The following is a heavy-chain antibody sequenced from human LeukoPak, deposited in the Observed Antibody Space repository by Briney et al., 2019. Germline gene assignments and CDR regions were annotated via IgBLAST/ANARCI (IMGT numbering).Heavy chain of an antibody. D-gene: IGHD3-3*01. J-gene: IGHJ6*03. Sequence: SVTVSCTASGGTFSSYAISWVRQAPGQGLEWMGGIIPIFGTANYAQKFQGRVTITTDESTSTAYMELSSLRSEDTAVYYCARWISSSGPIGYYYYYMDVWGKGTTVTVSS. V-gene: IGHV1-69*05. CDR1: GGTFSSYA. CDR3: ARWISSSGPIGYYYYYMDV. CDR2: IIPIFGTA.